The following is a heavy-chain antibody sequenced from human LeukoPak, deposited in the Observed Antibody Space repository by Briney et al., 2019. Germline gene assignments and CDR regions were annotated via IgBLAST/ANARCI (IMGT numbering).Heavy chain of an antibody. D-gene: IGHD5-12*01. CDR1: GFTVSSNY. Sequence: GGSLRLSCAASGFTVSSNYMSWARQAPGRGREWGSVIYSGGSKYDAESVKGRFTISRDNSKNTLYLQMNSLRAEDTAVYYCARGVDPRDLKPRDYWGQGTLVTVS. J-gene: IGHJ4*02. CDR3: ARGVDPRDLKPRDY. V-gene: IGHV3-53*01. CDR2: IYSGGSK.